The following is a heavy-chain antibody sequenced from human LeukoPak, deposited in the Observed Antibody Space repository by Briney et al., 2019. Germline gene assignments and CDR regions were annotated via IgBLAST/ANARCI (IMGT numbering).Heavy chain of an antibody. CDR1: GGSISSYY. Sequence: SETLSLTCTVSGGSISSYYWSWIRQPPGKGLEWIGYLYSSGSTNYNPSLKSRVTISVDTSKNQFSLKLSSVTAADTAVYYCARPSLDYGGIDAFDFWGQGTLVTVSS. CDR2: LYSSGST. CDR3: ARPSLDYGGIDAFDF. D-gene: IGHD4-23*01. V-gene: IGHV4-59*08. J-gene: IGHJ3*01.